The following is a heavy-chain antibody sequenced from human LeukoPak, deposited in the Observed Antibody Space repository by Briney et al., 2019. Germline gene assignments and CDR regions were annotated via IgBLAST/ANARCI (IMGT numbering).Heavy chain of an antibody. Sequence: GGSLRLSCAASGFTFSNAWMNWVRQAPGKGLEWFGRIKSKTDGGTTDYAAPVKGRFTISRDDSKNTLYLQMNSLKTEDTAVYYCTTYYYDSSGYYLPPDAFDIWGQGTMVTVSS. V-gene: IGHV3-15*07. J-gene: IGHJ3*02. D-gene: IGHD3-22*01. CDR3: TTYYYDSSGYYLPPDAFDI. CDR1: GFTFSNAW. CDR2: IKSKTDGGTT.